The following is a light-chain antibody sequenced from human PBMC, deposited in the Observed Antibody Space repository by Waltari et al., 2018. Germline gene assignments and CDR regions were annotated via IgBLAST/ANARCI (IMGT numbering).Light chain of an antibody. CDR2: GAA. J-gene: IGKJ2*01. V-gene: IGKV3D-15*01. Sequence: EIVMTQSPATLSVSPGERATLSCRASQSVSSNLAWYQQKPGLAPRLLIYGAATRATGIPARFSGSGSGTEFTLTISSLQSEDFAVYYCQQYNNWPPYTFGQGT. CDR1: QSVSSN. CDR3: QQYNNWPPYT.